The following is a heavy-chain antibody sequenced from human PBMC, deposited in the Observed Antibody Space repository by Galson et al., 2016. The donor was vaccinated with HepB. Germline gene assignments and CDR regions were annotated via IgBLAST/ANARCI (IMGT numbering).Heavy chain of an antibody. D-gene: IGHD3-16*01. CDR1: GDSISNTYYY. CDR3: ARLGGAYTRGGMDV. CDR2: INYSGST. Sequence: ETLSLTCSVSGDSISNTYYYWGWIRQTPGKGLAWMGSINYSGSTYYNPSLKSRLTMSQDTSKNLLYMKLYSVTAADTALYYCARLGGAYTRGGMDVWGQGITVTVSS. J-gene: IGHJ6*02. V-gene: IGHV4-39*07.